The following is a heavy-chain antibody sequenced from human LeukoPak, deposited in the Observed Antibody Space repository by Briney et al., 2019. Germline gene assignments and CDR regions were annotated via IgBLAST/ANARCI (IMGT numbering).Heavy chain of an antibody. V-gene: IGHV3-23*01. Sequence: PGGSLRLSCAASGFTFSSYAMSWVRQAPGKGLEWVSAISGSGGSTYYADSVKGRLTISRDNSKNTLYLQMNSLRAEDTAVYYCAKTGGRGYYFDYWGQGTLVTVSS. CDR1: GFTFSSYA. J-gene: IGHJ4*02. CDR2: ISGSGGST. D-gene: IGHD7-27*01. CDR3: AKTGGRGYYFDY.